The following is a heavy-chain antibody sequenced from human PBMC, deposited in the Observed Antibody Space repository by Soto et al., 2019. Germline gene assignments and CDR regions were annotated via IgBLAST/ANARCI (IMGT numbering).Heavy chain of an antibody. CDR3: ARASIAARNGWGPIYYYYYGMDV. V-gene: IGHV4-34*01. D-gene: IGHD6-6*01. CDR2: INHSGST. Sequence: QVQLQQWGAGLLKPSETLSLTCAVYGGSFSGYYWSWIRQPPGKGLEWIGEINHSGSTNYNPSLKSRVTISVDTSKNQFSLKLSSVTAADTAVYYCARASIAARNGWGPIYYYYYGMDVWGQGTTVTVSS. J-gene: IGHJ6*02. CDR1: GGSFSGYY.